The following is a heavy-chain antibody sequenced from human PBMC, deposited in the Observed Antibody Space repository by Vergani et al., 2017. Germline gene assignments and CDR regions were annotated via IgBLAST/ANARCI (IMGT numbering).Heavy chain of an antibody. J-gene: IGHJ6*03. CDR2: ISGSGGST. Sequence: EVQLLESGGGLVQPGGSLRLSCAASGFTFSSYAMSWVRQAPGKGLEWVSAISGSGGSTYYADSVKGRFTISRDNSKNTLYLQMNSLRAEDTAVYYCATGPRNYDILTGYRYYYYMDVWGKGTTVTVSS. CDR1: GFTFSSYA. V-gene: IGHV3-23*01. CDR3: ATGPRNYDILTGYRYYYYMDV. D-gene: IGHD3-9*01.